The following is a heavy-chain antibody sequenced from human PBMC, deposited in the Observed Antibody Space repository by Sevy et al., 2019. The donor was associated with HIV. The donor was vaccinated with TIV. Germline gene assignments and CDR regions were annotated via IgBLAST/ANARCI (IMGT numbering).Heavy chain of an antibody. CDR2: ISSSSSYI. Sequence: GGSLRLSCAASGFTFSSYSMNWVRQAPGKGLEWASSISSSSSYIYYADSVKGRFTISRDNAKNSLYLQMNSLRAEDTAVYYCARDRSSGWYRFDYWGQGTLVTVSS. CDR3: ARDRSSGWYRFDY. D-gene: IGHD6-19*01. J-gene: IGHJ4*02. CDR1: GFTFSSYS. V-gene: IGHV3-21*01.